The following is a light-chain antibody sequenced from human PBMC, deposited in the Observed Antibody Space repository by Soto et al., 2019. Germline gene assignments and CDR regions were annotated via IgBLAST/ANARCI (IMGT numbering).Light chain of an antibody. CDR2: DTS. CDR1: QTVGSY. J-gene: IGKJ1*01. Sequence: ELVLTQSPATLSLSPGERATLSCRASQTVGSYLAWFRPIPGQAPRLLIYDTSIRATGIPARFSGSGSGTQFTLTISSLQSEDFAVYYCQQYNNWPPAWTFGQGTKVDIK. V-gene: IGKV3D-15*01. CDR3: QQYNNWPPAWT.